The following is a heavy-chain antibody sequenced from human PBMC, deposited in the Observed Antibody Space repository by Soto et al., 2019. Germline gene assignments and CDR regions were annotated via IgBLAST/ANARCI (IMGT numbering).Heavy chain of an antibody. J-gene: IGHJ6*03. V-gene: IGHV4-59*01. D-gene: IGHD4-17*01. CDR1: GGSISSYY. CDR2: IYYSGST. CDR3: ARNGIHDYGDYYYMDV. Sequence: SETLSLTCTVSGGSISSYYWSWIRQPPGKGLEWIGYIYYSGSTNYNPSLKSRVTISVDTSKNQFSLKLSSVTAADTAVYYCARNGIHDYGDYYYMDVWGKGTTVTVSS.